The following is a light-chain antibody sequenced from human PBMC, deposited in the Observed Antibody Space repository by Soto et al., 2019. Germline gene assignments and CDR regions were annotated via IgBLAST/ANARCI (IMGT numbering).Light chain of an antibody. CDR3: QQYGDSPLT. V-gene: IGKV3-20*01. J-gene: IGKJ4*01. CDR2: GAS. CDR1: QTVSGSY. Sequence: ENVLTQSPVTLSLSPGERATLSCRASQTVSGSYVAWYQQKPGQTPRLLIYGASSRATGIPDRFSGSGSGTDFTLTISRLEPEDFAVYHCQQYGDSPLTFGGGTKVEIK.